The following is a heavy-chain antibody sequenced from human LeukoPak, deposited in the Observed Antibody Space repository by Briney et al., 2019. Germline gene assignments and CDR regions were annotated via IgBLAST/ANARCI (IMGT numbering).Heavy chain of an antibody. CDR2: IYHSGST. CDR1: GYSISSGYY. V-gene: IGHV4-38-2*02. CDR3: ARPSAGGNFDY. D-gene: IGHD4-23*01. J-gene: IGHJ4*02. Sequence: SETLSLTCTVSGYSISSGYYWGWIRQPPGKGLEWIGSIYHSGSTYYNPSLRSRVTISIDTSKNQFSLRLTSVTAADTAVYYCARPSAGGNFDYWGQGTLVTVSS.